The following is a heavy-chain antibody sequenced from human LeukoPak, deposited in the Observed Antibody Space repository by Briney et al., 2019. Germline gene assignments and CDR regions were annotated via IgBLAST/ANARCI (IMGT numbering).Heavy chain of an antibody. D-gene: IGHD6-6*01. CDR2: IYSGGST. J-gene: IGHJ4*02. Sequence: GGSLRLSCAASGFTVSSNYMSWVRQAPGKGLEWVSVIYSGGSTYYADSVKGRFTISRDNSKDTLYLQMNSLRAEDTAVYYCARSSAARAHYWGQGTLVTVSS. CDR1: GFTVSSNY. V-gene: IGHV3-66*02. CDR3: ARSSAARAHY.